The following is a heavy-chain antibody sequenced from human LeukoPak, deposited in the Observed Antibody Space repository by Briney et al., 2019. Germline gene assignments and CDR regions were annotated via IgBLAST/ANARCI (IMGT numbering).Heavy chain of an antibody. CDR1: GGSFSAYY. CDR3: ARVGWYDHYFDY. V-gene: IGHV4-34*01. D-gene: IGHD6-19*01. Sequence: SETLSLTCAVYGGSFSAYYWSWIRQPPGKGLEWIGEINHSGSTNYNPSLKSRVTISVDTSKNQFSLKVSSLTAADTAVYYCARVGWYDHYFDYWGQGTLVTVSS. J-gene: IGHJ4*02. CDR2: INHSGST.